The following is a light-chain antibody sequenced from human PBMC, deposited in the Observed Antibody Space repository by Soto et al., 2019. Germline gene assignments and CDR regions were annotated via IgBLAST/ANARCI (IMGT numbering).Light chain of an antibody. CDR2: KAS. Sequence: DIPMTQSPSTLSGSVGARVTITCRASQTISSWLAWYQQKPGKAPKLLIYKASTLKRGVQARFSGSGSGTEYTLDHSSLQPDDFATYYCQHDDSYSEAFGQGTKVELK. J-gene: IGKJ1*01. CDR1: QTISSW. CDR3: QHDDSYSEA. V-gene: IGKV1-5*03.